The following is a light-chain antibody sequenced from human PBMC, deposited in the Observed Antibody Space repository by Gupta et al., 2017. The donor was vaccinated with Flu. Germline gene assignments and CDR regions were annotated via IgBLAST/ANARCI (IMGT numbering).Light chain of an antibody. CDR1: QDISDD. Sequence: AIQLTQSPSSLSAPVGDRVTITCRASQDISDDLGWYQQKPGKAPKLLIYTASFLQSGVPSRFSGHGSGTDFTLTIGSLQPEDFATYYCLQDHNYPPTFGQGTKVEI. J-gene: IGKJ1*01. CDR2: TAS. V-gene: IGKV1-6*01. CDR3: LQDHNYPPT.